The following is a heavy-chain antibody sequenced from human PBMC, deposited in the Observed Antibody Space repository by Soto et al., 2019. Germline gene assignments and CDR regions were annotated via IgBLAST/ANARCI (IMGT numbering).Heavy chain of an antibody. D-gene: IGHD3-16*02. CDR3: ARGGLDLSFDY. CDR2: LYYSGST. J-gene: IGHJ4*02. Sequence: QVQLQESGPGLVKPSQTLSLTCTVSGGSISSGDYYWSWIRQPPGKGLEWIGYLYYSGSTYYNPSLKRRVTISVKTSKNQFSLKLSSVTDADTAVYYCARGGLDLSFDYWGQGTLVTVSS. V-gene: IGHV4-30-4*01. CDR1: GGSISSGDYY.